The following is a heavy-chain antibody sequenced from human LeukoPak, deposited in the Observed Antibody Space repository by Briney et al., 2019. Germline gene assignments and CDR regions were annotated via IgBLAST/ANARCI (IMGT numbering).Heavy chain of an antibody. CDR2: IRYDGSNK. CDR3: AKRNTMVRGGPCFDY. Sequence: GGSLRLSCAASGFTFSSYGMHWVRQAPGKGLEWVAFIRYDGSNKYYADSVKGRFTISRDNSKNTLYLQMNSLRPEDTAIYYCAKRNTMVRGGPCFDYWGQGLLVTVSS. CDR1: GFTFSSYG. J-gene: IGHJ4*02. V-gene: IGHV3-30*02. D-gene: IGHD3-10*01.